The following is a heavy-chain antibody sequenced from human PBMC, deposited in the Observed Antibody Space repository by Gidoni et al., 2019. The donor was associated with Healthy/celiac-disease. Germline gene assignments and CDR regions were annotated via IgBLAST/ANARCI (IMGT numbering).Heavy chain of an antibody. J-gene: IGHJ3*02. CDR2: IKQDGSEK. CDR3: AGGIGYCSSTSCYGAFDI. Sequence: EVQLVESGGGLVQPGGSLRLSCAASGFTCSSYWMSWVRQAPGKGLEWVANIKQDGSEKYSVDSVKGRFTISRDNAKNSLYLQMNSLRAEDTALYYCAGGIGYCSSTSCYGAFDIWGQGTMVTVSS. D-gene: IGHD2-2*01. V-gene: IGHV3-7*05. CDR1: GFTCSSYW.